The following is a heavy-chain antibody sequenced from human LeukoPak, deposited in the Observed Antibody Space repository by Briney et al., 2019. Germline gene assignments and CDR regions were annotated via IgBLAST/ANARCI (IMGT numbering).Heavy chain of an antibody. J-gene: IGHJ4*02. V-gene: IGHV1-24*01. CDR2: FDREDGET. CDR1: GYTLTELS. CDR3: ATLPHIVVVPAATYRGGY. Sequence: GASVKVSCKASGYTLTELSMHWVRQAPGEGLEWMGGFDREDGETIYAQKFQGRVTMTEDTSTDTAYMELSSLRSEDTAVYYCATLPHIVVVPAATYRGGYWGQGTLVTVSS. D-gene: IGHD2-2*01.